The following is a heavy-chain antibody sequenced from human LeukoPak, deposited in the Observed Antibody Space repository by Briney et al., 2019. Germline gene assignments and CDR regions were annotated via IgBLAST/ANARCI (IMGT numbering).Heavy chain of an antibody. CDR3: ARHPNLPYYFDY. J-gene: IGHJ4*02. V-gene: IGHV4-59*08. CDR2: IYYSGST. CDR1: GGSISSYY. Sequence: PSETLSLTCTVSGGSISSYYWSWIRQPPGKGLEWIGYIYYSGSTNYNPPLKSRVTISVDTSKNQFSLKLSSVTAADTAVYYCARHPNLPYYFDYWGQGTLVTVSS. D-gene: IGHD5/OR15-5a*01.